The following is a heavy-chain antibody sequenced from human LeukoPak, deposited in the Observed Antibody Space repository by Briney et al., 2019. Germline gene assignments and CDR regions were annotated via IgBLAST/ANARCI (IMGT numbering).Heavy chain of an antibody. CDR1: GFTFSDYY. V-gene: IGHV3-11*04. CDR3: ARSSGWSVPVDY. CDR2: ISSSGFTI. J-gene: IGHJ4*02. Sequence: GGSLRLSCAASGFTFSDYYMTWIRQAPGKGLEWLSYISSSGFTIDYADFVKGRFTISRDNAKKSLDLQMNSLRAEDTAVYYCARSSGWSVPVDYLGQGTLVTVSS. D-gene: IGHD6-19*01.